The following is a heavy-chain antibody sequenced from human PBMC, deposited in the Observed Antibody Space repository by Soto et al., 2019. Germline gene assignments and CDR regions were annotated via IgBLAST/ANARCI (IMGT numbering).Heavy chain of an antibody. CDR1: GGSISSSNW. D-gene: IGHD3-22*01. CDR3: ARWVDSSGFTAYFDY. CDR2: IYHSGST. J-gene: IGHJ4*02. Sequence: PSETLSLTCAVSGGSISSSNWWSWVRQPPGKGLEWIGEIYHSGSTNYNPSLKSRVTISVDKSKNQFSLKLSSVTAADTAVYYCARWVDSSGFTAYFDYWGQGTLVTVSS. V-gene: IGHV4-4*02.